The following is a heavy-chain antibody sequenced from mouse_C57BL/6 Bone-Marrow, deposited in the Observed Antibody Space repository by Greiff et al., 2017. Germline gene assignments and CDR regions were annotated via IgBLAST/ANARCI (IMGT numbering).Heavy chain of an antibody. CDR2: INYDGSST. CDR3: AIGRGSSPSFDV. Sequence: EVKLMESEGGLVQPGSSMKLSCTASGFTFSDYYMAWVCQVPEKGLEWVANINYDGSSTYYLDSLKSRFIISRDNAKNILYLQMSSLKSEDTATYYCAIGRGSSPSFDVWGTGTTVTVSS. V-gene: IGHV5-16*01. D-gene: IGHD1-1*01. CDR1: GFTFSDYY. J-gene: IGHJ1*03.